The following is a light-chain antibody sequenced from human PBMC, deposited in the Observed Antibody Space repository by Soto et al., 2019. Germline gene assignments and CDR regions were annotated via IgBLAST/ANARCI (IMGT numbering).Light chain of an antibody. V-gene: IGLV2-14*01. CDR3: SSYSSSITYVV. CDR1: SSDVGGYNY. CDR2: EVN. Sequence: QSVLTQPASVSGSPGQSITISCTGTSSDVGGYNYVSWYQQYPGKAPKLMIYEVNNRPSGVSNRFSGSKSGNTASLTISGLQAEDEADYYCSSYSSSITYVVFGGGTKVTVL. J-gene: IGLJ2*01.